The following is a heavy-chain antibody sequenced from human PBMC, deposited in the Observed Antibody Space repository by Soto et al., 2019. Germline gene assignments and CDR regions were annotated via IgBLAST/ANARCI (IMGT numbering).Heavy chain of an antibody. J-gene: IGHJ6*03. CDR2: ISSSSSYI. V-gene: IGHV3-21*01. CDR3: ANTDCSSTSCYLDV. Sequence: GGSLRLSCAASGFTFSSYSMNWVRQAPGKGLEWVSSISSSSSYIYYADSVKGRFTISRDNAKNSLYLQMNSLRAEDTAVYYCANTDCSSTSCYLDVWGKGTTVTVSS. CDR1: GFTFSSYS. D-gene: IGHD2-2*01.